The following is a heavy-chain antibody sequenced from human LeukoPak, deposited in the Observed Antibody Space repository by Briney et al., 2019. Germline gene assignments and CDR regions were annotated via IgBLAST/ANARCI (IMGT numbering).Heavy chain of an antibody. Sequence: GGSLRLSCAASGFTFSDYYMSWIRQAPGKGLEWVSYISSSGSTIYYADSVKGRFTISRDNAKNSLYLQMNSLRAEDTAVYYCARDRLERHFCYYGMDVWGQGTAVTVSS. CDR3: ARDRLERHFCYYGMDV. J-gene: IGHJ6*02. D-gene: IGHD1-1*01. CDR1: GFTFSDYY. CDR2: ISSSGSTI. V-gene: IGHV3-11*04.